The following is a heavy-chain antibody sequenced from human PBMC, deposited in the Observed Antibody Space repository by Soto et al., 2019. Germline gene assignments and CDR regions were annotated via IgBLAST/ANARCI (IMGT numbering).Heavy chain of an antibody. Sequence: SETLSLTCTVSGGSISSYYWSWIRQPPGKGLEWIGYIYYSGSTNYNPSLKSRVTISVDTSKNQFSLKLSSVTAADTAVYYCARVFGAGTHYYYYYYMDVRGKGTTVTVSS. CDR1: GGSISSYY. D-gene: IGHD6-13*01. CDR2: IYYSGST. CDR3: ARVFGAGTHYYYYYYMDV. J-gene: IGHJ6*03. V-gene: IGHV4-59*01.